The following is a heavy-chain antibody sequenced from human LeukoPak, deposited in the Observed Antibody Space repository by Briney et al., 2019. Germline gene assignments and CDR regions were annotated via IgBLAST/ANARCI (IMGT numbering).Heavy chain of an antibody. CDR3: ARESRGPFDN. V-gene: IGHV3-53*01. Sequence: PGGSLRLSCAASGFTVSTNYMSWVRQAPGKGLEWVSIIYSGGTTYYADSVKGRFTISRDNSGNTLYLQMNSLRAEDTAVYYCARESRGPFDNWGQGTLVTVSS. CDR1: GFTVSTNY. J-gene: IGHJ4*02. CDR2: IYSGGTT.